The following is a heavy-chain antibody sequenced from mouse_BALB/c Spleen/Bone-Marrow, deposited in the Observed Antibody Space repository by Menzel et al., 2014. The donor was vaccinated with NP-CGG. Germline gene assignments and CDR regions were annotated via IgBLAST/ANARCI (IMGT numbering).Heavy chain of an antibody. J-gene: IGHJ2*01. CDR3: ARYYNGYYFDY. V-gene: IGHV14-3*02. CDR1: GFNFKDTY. Sequence: VQLKQSGAELVKPGASVKLSCTASGFNFKDTYMHWVKQSPEQGLEWIGRIDPANGNTKYDPKFQGKATITANTSSNSAYLQLSNLTSEDTAVYYCARYYNGYYFDYWGQGTTLTVSS. CDR2: IDPANGNT. D-gene: IGHD1-2*01.